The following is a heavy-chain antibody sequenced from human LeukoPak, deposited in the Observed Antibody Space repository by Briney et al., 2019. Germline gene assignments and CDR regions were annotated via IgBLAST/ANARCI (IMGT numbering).Heavy chain of an antibody. D-gene: IGHD3-9*01. Sequence: HPGGSLRLSCAASGFTFSTYAVNWVRQAPGKGLEWVSTISGSGDSTYYADSVKGRFTISRDNSKNTLYLQMNSLRAEDTAVYYCAKAVNFDWLPNDYWGQGTLVTVSS. J-gene: IGHJ4*02. CDR1: GFTFSTYA. CDR3: AKAVNFDWLPNDY. V-gene: IGHV3-23*01. CDR2: ISGSGDST.